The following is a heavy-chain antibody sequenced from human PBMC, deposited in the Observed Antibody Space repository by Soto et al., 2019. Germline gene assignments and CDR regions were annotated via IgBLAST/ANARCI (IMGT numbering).Heavy chain of an antibody. CDR1: GGSISSGGYY. V-gene: IGHV4-31*03. CDR3: ARGPGYYGSGSYSQDY. D-gene: IGHD3-10*01. CDR2: IYYSGST. Sequence: PSETLSLTCTVSGGSISSGGYYWSWIRQHPGKGLEWIGYIYYSGSTYYNPSLKSRVTISVDTSKNQFSLKLSSVTAADTAVYYCARGPGYYGSGSYSQDYWGQGTLVTVSS. J-gene: IGHJ4*02.